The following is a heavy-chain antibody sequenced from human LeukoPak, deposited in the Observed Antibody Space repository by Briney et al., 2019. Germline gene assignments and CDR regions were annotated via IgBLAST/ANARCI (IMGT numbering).Heavy chain of an antibody. CDR3: AGDLDYYDSSGSGWFDP. Sequence: ASVKVSCKASGYSFSRYGISWVRQAPGQGLEWMGWISTYNGNTNYAQKFRGRVTMTTDTSTNTAYMELRSLRSDDTAVHYCAGDLDYYDSSGSGWFDPWGQGTLVTVSS. D-gene: IGHD3-22*01. CDR1: GYSFSRYG. CDR2: ISTYNGNT. V-gene: IGHV1-18*01. J-gene: IGHJ5*02.